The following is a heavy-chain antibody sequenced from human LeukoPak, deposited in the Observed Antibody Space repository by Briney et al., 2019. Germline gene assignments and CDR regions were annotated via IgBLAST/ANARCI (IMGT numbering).Heavy chain of an antibody. J-gene: IGHJ4*02. CDR1: GFTFDDYA. V-gene: IGHV3-9*01. Sequence: PGRSLRLSCAASGFTFDDYAMHWVRQAPGKGLEWVSGISWNSGSIGYADSVKGRFTISRDNAKNFLYLQMNSLRAEDTALYYCALLYGSGSYGLDYWGQGTLVTVSS. D-gene: IGHD3-10*01. CDR2: ISWNSGSI. CDR3: ALLYGSGSYGLDY.